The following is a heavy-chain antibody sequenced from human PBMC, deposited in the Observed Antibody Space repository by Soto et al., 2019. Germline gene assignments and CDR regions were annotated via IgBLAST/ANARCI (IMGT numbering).Heavy chain of an antibody. Sequence: SETLSLTCAVSGGSIRSSTCSWGWIRQPPGKGLEWIGGIYYSGSTYYNLSLQSRVTISVDTSKNQFSLNLGSVTAADTAVYYCARLRYDILTGYDYWGQGTLVTVSS. CDR1: GGSIRSSTCS. J-gene: IGHJ4*02. V-gene: IGHV4-39*01. D-gene: IGHD3-9*01. CDR3: ARLRYDILTGYDY. CDR2: IYYSGST.